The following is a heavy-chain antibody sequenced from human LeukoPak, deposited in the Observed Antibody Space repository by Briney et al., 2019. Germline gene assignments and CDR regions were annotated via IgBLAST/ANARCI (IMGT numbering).Heavy chain of an antibody. J-gene: IGHJ3*02. D-gene: IGHD6-19*01. CDR1: GYSISSGYY. V-gene: IGHV4-4*07. CDR2: IYTSGTT. CDR3: AREIAVAGRAFDI. Sequence: PSETLSLTCTVSGYSISSGYYWGWIRQPAGKGLEWIGPIYTSGTTNYTPSLQSRVTMSVDTSKNQFSLKLSSVTAADTAVYYCAREIAVAGRAFDIWGQGTMVTVSS.